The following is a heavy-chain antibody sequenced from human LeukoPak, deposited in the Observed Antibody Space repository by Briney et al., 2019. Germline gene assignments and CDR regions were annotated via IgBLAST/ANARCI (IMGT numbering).Heavy chain of an antibody. J-gene: IGHJ2*01. Sequence: GGSLRLSCSASGFTFSRHGMHWVRQAPGKGLEWVAVISYDGSNKYYADSVKGRFTISRDNSKNTLYLQMNSLRAEDTAVYYCARLINWYFDLWGRGTLVTVSS. V-gene: IGHV3-30*19. CDR2: ISYDGSNK. CDR1: GFTFSRHG. CDR3: ARLINWYFDL.